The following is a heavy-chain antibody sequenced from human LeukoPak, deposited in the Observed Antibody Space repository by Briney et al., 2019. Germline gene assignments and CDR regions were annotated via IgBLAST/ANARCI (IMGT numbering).Heavy chain of an antibody. CDR2: IIPIFGTA. V-gene: IGHV1-69*05. Sequence: GASVKVSCKASGGTFSSYAISWVRQAPGQGLEWMGRIIPIFGTANYAQKFQGRVTITTGESTSTAYTELSSLRSEDTAVYYCARDRYSYGYFDYWGQGTLVTVSS. D-gene: IGHD5-18*01. J-gene: IGHJ4*02. CDR3: ARDRYSYGYFDY. CDR1: GGTFSSYA.